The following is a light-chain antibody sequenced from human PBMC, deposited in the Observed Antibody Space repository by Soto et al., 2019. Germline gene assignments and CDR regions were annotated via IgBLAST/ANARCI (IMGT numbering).Light chain of an antibody. CDR1: SRDVGGYNY. CDR3: SSFTSAYTFV. CDR2: EVS. Sequence: SVLAQPASVSGSPGQSIAISCTGTSRDVGGYNYVSWFQQHSGKAPKLLISEVSIRPSGVPDRFSGSKSGNTASLTISGLETDDEADYYCSSFTSAYTFVIGSRTNVTVL. J-gene: IGLJ1*01. V-gene: IGLV2-14*01.